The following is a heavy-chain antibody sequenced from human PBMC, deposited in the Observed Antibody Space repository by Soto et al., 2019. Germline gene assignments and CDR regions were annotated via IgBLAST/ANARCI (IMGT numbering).Heavy chain of an antibody. Sequence: GASVKVSCKASGGTFSTYAISWVRQAPGQGLEWMGGIIPSFGSTNYAQKFQGRVTMTRDTSTSTVYMELSSLRSEDTAVYYCARDPSLGTYGDQVGYWGQGTPVTVSS. CDR3: ARDPSLGTYGDQVGY. CDR1: GGTFSTYA. D-gene: IGHD4-17*01. V-gene: IGHV1-69*05. J-gene: IGHJ4*02. CDR2: IIPSFGST.